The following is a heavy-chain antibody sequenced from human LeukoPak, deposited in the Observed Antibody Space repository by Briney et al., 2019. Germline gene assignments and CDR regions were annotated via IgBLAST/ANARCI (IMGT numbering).Heavy chain of an antibody. Sequence: ASVKVSCKASGYTFTSYGISWVRQAPGQGLEWMGWFSAYNGNTNYAQKLQGRVTMTTDTSTSTAYMELRSLRSDDTAVYYCARDSALDDIVVVPAAIDWFDPWGQGTLVTVSS. V-gene: IGHV1-18*01. D-gene: IGHD2-2*01. CDR3: ARDSALDDIVVVPAAIDWFDP. CDR2: FSAYNGNT. CDR1: GYTFTSYG. J-gene: IGHJ5*02.